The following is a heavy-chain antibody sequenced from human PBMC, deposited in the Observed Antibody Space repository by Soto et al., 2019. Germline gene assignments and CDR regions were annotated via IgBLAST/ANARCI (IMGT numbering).Heavy chain of an antibody. D-gene: IGHD2-8*02. CDR3: AKARDCTATVCNLPYYGLDV. Sequence: EVQLLESGGGLMQPGGSLRLSCAASEFTFSNYAMNWVRQAPGKGLEWVSGIIGNGGSTYYADFVEGRFTISRDNSKRTLYLQMNSLRVEDTAVYYCAKARDCTATVCNLPYYGLDVWGQGTTVTVSS. CDR1: EFTFSNYA. CDR2: IIGNGGST. J-gene: IGHJ6*02. V-gene: IGHV3-23*01.